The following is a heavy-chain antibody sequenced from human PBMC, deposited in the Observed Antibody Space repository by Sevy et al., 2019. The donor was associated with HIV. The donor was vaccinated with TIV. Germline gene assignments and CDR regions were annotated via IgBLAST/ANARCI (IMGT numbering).Heavy chain of an antibody. J-gene: IGHJ4*02. D-gene: IGHD3-10*01. CDR3: ARVGDY. CDR1: GFTFSSYA. Sequence: GGSLRLSCAASGFTFSSYAMHWVRQAPGKGLEWVAVISYDGSNKYYADSVKGRFTISRDNSKNTLYLQMNSLRAEDXXXXYCARVGDYWGQGTLVTVSS. V-gene: IGHV3-30-3*01. CDR2: ISYDGSNK.